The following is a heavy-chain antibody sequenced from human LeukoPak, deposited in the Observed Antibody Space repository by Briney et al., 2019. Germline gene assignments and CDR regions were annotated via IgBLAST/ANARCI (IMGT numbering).Heavy chain of an antibody. J-gene: IGHJ4*02. CDR2: ISAYNGNT. D-gene: IGHD5-18*01. V-gene: IGHV1-18*01. Sequence: ASVKVSCKASGFTFTGYGISWVRQAPGQGLEWMGWISAYNGNTKYAQKLQGRVTMTTDKSTSTAYMELSSLRSEDTAVYYCARGGLYSYKYYFDYWGQGTLVTVSS. CDR1: GFTFTGYG. CDR3: ARGGLYSYKYYFDY.